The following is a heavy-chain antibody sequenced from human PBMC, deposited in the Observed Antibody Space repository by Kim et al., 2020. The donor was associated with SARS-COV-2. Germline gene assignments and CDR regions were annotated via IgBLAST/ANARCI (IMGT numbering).Heavy chain of an antibody. CDR1: GGSVSSGSYY. Sequence: SETLSLTCTVSGGSVSSGSYYWSWIRQPPGKGLEWIGYIYYSGSTNYNPSLKSRVTISVDTSKNQFSLKLSSVTAADTAVYYCARGGEVAAEPGVYYGMDVWGQGTTVTVSS. V-gene: IGHV4-61*01. CDR3: ARGGEVAAEPGVYYGMDV. D-gene: IGHD6-13*01. J-gene: IGHJ6*02. CDR2: IYYSGST.